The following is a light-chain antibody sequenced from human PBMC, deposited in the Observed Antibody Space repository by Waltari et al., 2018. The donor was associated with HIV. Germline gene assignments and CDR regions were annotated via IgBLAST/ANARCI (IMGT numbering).Light chain of an antibody. CDR1: GSNIGATYD. Sequence: SVLTQPPSVSGAPGQRVTISCSEGGSNIGATYDLHWYQHLPGTAPKLMIYEVSNRPSGVSNRFSGSKSGNTASLTISGLQPEDEADYYCSSFTNTKTVIFGGGTRVTVL. CDR3: SSFTNTKTVI. J-gene: IGLJ2*01. CDR2: EVS. V-gene: IGLV1-40*01.